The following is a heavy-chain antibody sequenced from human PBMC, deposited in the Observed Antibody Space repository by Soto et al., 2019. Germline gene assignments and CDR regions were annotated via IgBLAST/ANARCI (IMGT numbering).Heavy chain of an antibody. CDR1: GFRFSDVY. D-gene: IGHD3-10*01. Sequence: QVQLVQSGGGLVEPGGSLRLSCAASGFRFSDVYMTWIRQAPGKGLEWVSKISGDGATIYYAASVKGRFTVSRDNARNSVYLQMNSLRADDTAVYYCASDPYYYASGFWGQGTLVTVSS. J-gene: IGHJ4*02. V-gene: IGHV3-11*01. CDR3: ASDPYYYASGF. CDR2: ISGDGATI.